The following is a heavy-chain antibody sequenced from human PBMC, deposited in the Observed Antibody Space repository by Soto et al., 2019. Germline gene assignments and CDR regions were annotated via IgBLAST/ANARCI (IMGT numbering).Heavy chain of an antibody. CDR2: INPNSGGT. Sequence: QVQLVQSGAEVKKPGASVKVSCKASGYTFTGYYMHWVRQAPGQGLEWMGWINPNSGGTNYAQKFQGWVTITRDTSISTAYMELSRLGSEDTAVYYCARDRRYSSSWYVAGTENWFDPWGQGTLVTVSS. J-gene: IGHJ5*02. CDR1: GYTFTGYY. CDR3: ARDRRYSSSWYVAGTENWFDP. V-gene: IGHV1-2*04. D-gene: IGHD6-13*01.